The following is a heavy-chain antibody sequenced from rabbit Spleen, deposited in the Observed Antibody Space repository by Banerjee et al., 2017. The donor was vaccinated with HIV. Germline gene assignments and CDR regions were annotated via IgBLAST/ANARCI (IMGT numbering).Heavy chain of an antibody. J-gene: IGHJ6*01. V-gene: IGHV1S40*01. D-gene: IGHD1-1*01. CDR1: GFSLSNNYY. Sequence: QSLQESGGGLFQPGASLALTCKASGFSLSNNYYMCWVRQAPGKGLEWIACIYTGSSASTYYASWAKGRFTISKTSSTTVTLQMTSLTAADTATYFCARGDGGTSGGYIYYGMDLWDPGTLVTVS. CDR3: ARGDGGTSGGYIYYGMDL. CDR2: IYTGSSAST.